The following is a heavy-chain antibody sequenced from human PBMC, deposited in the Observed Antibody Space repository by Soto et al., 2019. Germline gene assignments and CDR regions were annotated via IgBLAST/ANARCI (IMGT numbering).Heavy chain of an antibody. CDR1: GGSFSGYY. CDR2: INHSGST. V-gene: IGHV4-34*01. J-gene: IGHJ4*02. CDR3: ARGRQWLLIDY. D-gene: IGHD6-19*01. Sequence: QVQLQQWGAGLLKPSETLSLTCAVYGGSFSGYYWSWIRQPPGKGLEWIGEINHSGSTNYNPSLKSRVPISVDTSKNQFSLKLSSVTAADTAVYYCARGRQWLLIDYWGQGTLVTVSS.